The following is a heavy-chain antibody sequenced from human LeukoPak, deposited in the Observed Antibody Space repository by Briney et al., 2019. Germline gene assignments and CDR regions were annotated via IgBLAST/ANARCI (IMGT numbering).Heavy chain of an antibody. CDR3: ARAPARARLDY. CDR1: GFTCSSYW. Sequence: GGSLRLSCAASGFTCSSYWMSWVRQAPGKGLEWVANIKQDGSEKYYVDSVKGRFTISRDNAKSSLYLQMNSLRAEDTAVYYCARAPARARLDYWGQGTLVTVSS. J-gene: IGHJ4*02. CDR2: IKQDGSEK. D-gene: IGHD6-6*01. V-gene: IGHV3-7*01.